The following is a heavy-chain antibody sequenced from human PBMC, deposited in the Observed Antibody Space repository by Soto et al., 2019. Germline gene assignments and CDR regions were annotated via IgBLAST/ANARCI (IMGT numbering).Heavy chain of an antibody. CDR2: ITTYNGNT. V-gene: IGHV1-18*01. Sequence: GASVKVSCKASGSTFSSYGVSWVRQAPGQGLEWMGWITTYNGNTNYAQKLQGRVTMTTDTSTSTAYMELRSLRSDDTAVYYCARGPIFGVVTSLLDPWGQGSQVTVSS. D-gene: IGHD3-3*01. CDR1: GSTFSSYG. CDR3: ARGPIFGVVTSLLDP. J-gene: IGHJ5*02.